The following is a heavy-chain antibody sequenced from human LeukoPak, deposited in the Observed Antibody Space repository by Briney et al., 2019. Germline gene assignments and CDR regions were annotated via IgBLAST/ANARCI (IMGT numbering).Heavy chain of an antibody. Sequence: SETLSLTCAVYGGSFSGYFWTWIRQPPGKGLEWIGYIYYSGSTNYNPSLKSRVTISVDTSKNQFSLKLSSVTAADTAVYYCARHGTSGTNLNWFDPWGQGTLVTVSS. J-gene: IGHJ5*02. CDR3: ARHGTSGTNLNWFDP. D-gene: IGHD1-1*01. CDR2: IYYSGST. V-gene: IGHV4-59*01. CDR1: GGSFSGYF.